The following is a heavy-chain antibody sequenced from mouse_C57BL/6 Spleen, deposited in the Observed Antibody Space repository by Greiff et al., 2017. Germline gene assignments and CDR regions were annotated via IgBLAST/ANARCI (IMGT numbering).Heavy chain of an antibody. J-gene: IGHJ1*03. Sequence: QVRLQQPGAELVMPGASVKLSCKASGYTFTSYWMHWVKQRPGQGLEWIGEIDPSDSYTNYNQKFKGKSTLTVDKSSSTAYMQLSSLTSEDSAVYYCARSDGYFDVWGTGTTVTVSS. CDR3: ARSDGYFDV. CDR2: IDPSDSYT. V-gene: IGHV1-69*01. CDR1: GYTFTSYW.